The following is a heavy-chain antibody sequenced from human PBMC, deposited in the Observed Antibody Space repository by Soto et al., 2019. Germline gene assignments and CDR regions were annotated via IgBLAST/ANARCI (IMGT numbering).Heavy chain of an antibody. D-gene: IGHD2-8*01. V-gene: IGHV1-69*02. CDR1: GGTFSSYT. CDR2: IIPILGIA. Sequence: QVQLVQSGAEVKKPGSSVKVSCKASGGTFSSYTISWVRQAPGQGLEWMGRIIPILGIANYAQKFQGRVTITADKSTSTAYMELSSLRSEDTAVYYCARAYCTNGVCYGGDYYDMDVWGKGTTVTVSS. CDR3: ARAYCTNGVCYGGDYYDMDV. J-gene: IGHJ6*03.